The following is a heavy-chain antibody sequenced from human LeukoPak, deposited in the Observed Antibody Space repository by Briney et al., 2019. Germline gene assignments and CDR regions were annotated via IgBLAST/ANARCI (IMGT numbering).Heavy chain of an antibody. J-gene: IGHJ3*02. Sequence: PSETLSLTCTVSGGSISSYYWSWIRQPPGKGLEWIGYICYSGSTNYNPSLKSRVTISVDTSKNQFSLKLSSVTAADTAVYYCARLNSGYDAFDIWGQGTMVTVSS. CDR2: ICYSGST. D-gene: IGHD5-12*01. CDR1: GGSISSYY. V-gene: IGHV4-59*08. CDR3: ARLNSGYDAFDI.